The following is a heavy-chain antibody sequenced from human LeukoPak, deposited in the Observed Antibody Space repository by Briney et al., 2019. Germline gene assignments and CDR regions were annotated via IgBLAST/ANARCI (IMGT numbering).Heavy chain of an antibody. Sequence: GASVKVSCKASGSTFTSSAMQWVRQARGQRLEWIGWIVVGSGNTNYAQKFQERVTITRDMSTSTAYMELSSLRSEDTAVYYCAAEAVAGKDAFDIWGQGTMVTVSS. CDR2: IVVGSGNT. V-gene: IGHV1-58*02. CDR1: GSTFTSSA. J-gene: IGHJ3*02. CDR3: AAEAVAGKDAFDI. D-gene: IGHD6-19*01.